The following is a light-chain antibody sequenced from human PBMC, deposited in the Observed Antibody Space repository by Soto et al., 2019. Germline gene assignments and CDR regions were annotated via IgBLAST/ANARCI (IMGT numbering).Light chain of an antibody. CDR2: KAS. CDR1: QSISTW. V-gene: IGKV1-5*03. Sequence: QMPQSPSTLSASVGDTVTITCRASQSISTWLAWYQQKPGKAPKLLIYKASTLEGGVPSRFSGSGSGTEFTLTISSLQPDDFATYYCQQYNSYSTFGQGTKVEIK. J-gene: IGKJ1*01. CDR3: QQYNSYST.